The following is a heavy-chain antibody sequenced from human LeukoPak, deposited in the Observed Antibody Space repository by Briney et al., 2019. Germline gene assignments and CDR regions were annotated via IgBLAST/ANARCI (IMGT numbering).Heavy chain of an antibody. CDR3: VRDGAVVTSGSYPWRYFQY. D-gene: IGHD3-10*01. CDR1: AFTFSKYR. CDR2: IGHTGSIT. Sequence: GGSLRLSCAASAFTFSKYRINWVRQAPGKGLEWVSYIGHTGSITDYADSVKGRFTISRDNAKNSLYLQMNTLRAEDTAVYYCVRDGAVVTSGSYPWRYFQYWGQGTLVTVSS. V-gene: IGHV3-48*04. J-gene: IGHJ1*01.